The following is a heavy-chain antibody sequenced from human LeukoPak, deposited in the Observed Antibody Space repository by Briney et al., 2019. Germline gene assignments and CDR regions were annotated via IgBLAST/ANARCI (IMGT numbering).Heavy chain of an antibody. V-gene: IGHV1-46*01. D-gene: IGHD5-12*01. CDR1: GYTFTSYY. CDR3: AGGSRARWDAFDI. J-gene: IGHJ3*02. Sequence: GASAKVSCKASGYTFTSYYMHWVRQAPGQGLEWMGIINPSGDSTSYAQKFQGRVTMTRDTSTSTVYMELSSLRSEDTAVYYCAGGSRARWDAFDIWGQGTMVTVSS. CDR2: INPSGDST.